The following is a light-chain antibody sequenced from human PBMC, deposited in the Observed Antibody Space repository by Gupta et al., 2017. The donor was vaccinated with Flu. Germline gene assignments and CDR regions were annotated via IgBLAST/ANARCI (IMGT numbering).Light chain of an antibody. CDR2: GAS. Sequence: WSSAGDKDSHTCRASQSVRSNYLAWYQQRPGQAPRLLIYGASSRATGLPDRFSGSGSGTEFILTISRLEPEDFVVYYCQQDGRSPISFGHGTKVDV. CDR3: QQDGRSPIS. J-gene: IGKJ3*01. V-gene: IGKV3-20*01. CDR1: QSVRSNY.